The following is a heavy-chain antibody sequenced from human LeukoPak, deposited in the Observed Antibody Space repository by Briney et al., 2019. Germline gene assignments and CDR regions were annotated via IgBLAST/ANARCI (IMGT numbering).Heavy chain of an antibody. J-gene: IGHJ3*01. CDR1: GDNCFNNDIA. D-gene: IGHD2-15*01. Sequence: SQTLSLTCVISGDNCFNNDIAWNWIRQSPSRDLEWLGRTYYRSKWYNEYNEDVVSLKSRVTVNLDTSKNQFSLHLNPVTPEDTAVYYCARGINSAFDFWGRGTLVTVSS. V-gene: IGHV6-1*01. CDR3: ARGINSAFDF. CDR2: TYYRSKWYN.